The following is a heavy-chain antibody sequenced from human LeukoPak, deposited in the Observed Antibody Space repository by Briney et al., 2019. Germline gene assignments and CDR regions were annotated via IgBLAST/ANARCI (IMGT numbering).Heavy chain of an antibody. V-gene: IGHV3-9*01. CDR1: GSTFDDYA. Sequence: PGRSLRLSCAASGSTFDDYAMHWVRQAPGKGLEWVSGISWNSGSIGYADSVKGRFTISRDNAKNSLYLQMNSLRAEDTALYYCAKDILDYDFWSGFGTWGQGTLVTVSS. J-gene: IGHJ5*02. CDR2: ISWNSGSI. D-gene: IGHD3-3*01. CDR3: AKDILDYDFWSGFGT.